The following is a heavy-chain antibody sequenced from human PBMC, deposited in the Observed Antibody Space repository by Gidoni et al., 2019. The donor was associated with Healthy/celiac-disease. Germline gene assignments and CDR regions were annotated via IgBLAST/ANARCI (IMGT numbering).Heavy chain of an antibody. J-gene: IGHJ4*02. CDR1: GFTFSSYG. V-gene: IGHV3-30*18. CDR3: AKGGSGSGYYPDY. CDR2: ISYDGSNK. D-gene: IGHD3-22*01. Sequence: QVQLVESGGGVVQPGRSLRLSCAASGFTFSSYGMHWVRQAPGKGLEWVAVISYDGSNKYYADSVKGRFTISRDNSKNTLYLQMNSLRAEDTAVYYCAKGGSGSGYYPDYWGQGTLVTVSS.